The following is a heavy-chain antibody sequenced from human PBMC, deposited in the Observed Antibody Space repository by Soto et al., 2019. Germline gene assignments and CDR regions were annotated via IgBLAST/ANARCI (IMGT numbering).Heavy chain of an antibody. V-gene: IGHV4-4*02. Sequence: SETLSLTCAVSGGSISSSNWWSWVRQPPGKGLEWVGEIYHSGSTNYNPSLKSRVTISVDKSKNQFSLKLSSVTAADTAVYYCARHRYDFWSGYYIPHYYYYGMDVWGQGTTVTVSS. D-gene: IGHD3-3*01. CDR3: ARHRYDFWSGYYIPHYYYYGMDV. CDR2: IYHSGST. J-gene: IGHJ6*02. CDR1: GGSISSSNW.